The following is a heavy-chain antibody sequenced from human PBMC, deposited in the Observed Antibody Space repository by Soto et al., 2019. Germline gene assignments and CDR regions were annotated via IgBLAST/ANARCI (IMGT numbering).Heavy chain of an antibody. V-gene: IGHV4-31*03. D-gene: IGHD4-17*01. Sequence: PSETLSLTCTVSGGSISSGGYYWSWIRQHPGKGLEWIGYIYYSGSTYYNPSLKSRVTISVDTSKNQFSLKLSSVTAEDTAVYYCARDVRPLGGDYVIDYWGQGTLVTVSS. J-gene: IGHJ4*02. CDR1: GGSISSGGYY. CDR3: ARDVRPLGGDYVIDY. CDR2: IYYSGST.